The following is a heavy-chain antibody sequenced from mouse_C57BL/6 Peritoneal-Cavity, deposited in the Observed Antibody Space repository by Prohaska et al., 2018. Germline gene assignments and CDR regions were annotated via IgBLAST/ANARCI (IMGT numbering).Heavy chain of an antibody. D-gene: IGHD1-1*01. V-gene: IGHV1-50*01. J-gene: IGHJ2*01. CDR3: ARDYDFDY. Sequence: QVQLQQPGAELVKPGASVKLSCKASGYTFTSYWMQWVKQRPGQGLEWIGEIDPSDSYTNYNQKFKGKATLTVEISSSTAYMQLSSLTSEDSVVYYCARDYDFDYWGQGTTLTVSS. CDR1: GYTFTSYW. CDR2: IDPSDSYT.